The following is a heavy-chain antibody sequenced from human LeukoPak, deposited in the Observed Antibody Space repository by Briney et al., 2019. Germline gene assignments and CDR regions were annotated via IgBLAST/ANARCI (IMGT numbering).Heavy chain of an antibody. CDR1: GFTFSSYG. CDR2: ISYDGSNK. J-gene: IGHJ4*02. V-gene: IGHV3-30*18. Sequence: PGRSLRLSCAASGFTFSSYGMHWVRQAPGKGLEWVAVISYDGSNKYYADSVKGRFTISRDNSKNTLYLQMNSLRAEDTAVYYCAKDLYDFWSGYGRSWGQGTLVTVSS. CDR3: AKDLYDFWSGYGRS. D-gene: IGHD3-3*01.